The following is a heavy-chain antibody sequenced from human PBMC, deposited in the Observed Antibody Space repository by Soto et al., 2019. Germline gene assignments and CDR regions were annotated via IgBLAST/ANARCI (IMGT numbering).Heavy chain of an antibody. Sequence: SETLSLTCAVYGGSFSGYYWTWIRQPPGTGLEWIGEINHSGSTNYNPSLKSRVTISVDTSKNQFSLKLSSVTAADTAVYYCASQPPRLPGDLGQGTLVTASS. J-gene: IGHJ4*02. CDR2: INHSGST. CDR1: GGSFSGYY. D-gene: IGHD2-2*01. CDR3: ASQPPRLPGD. V-gene: IGHV4-34*01.